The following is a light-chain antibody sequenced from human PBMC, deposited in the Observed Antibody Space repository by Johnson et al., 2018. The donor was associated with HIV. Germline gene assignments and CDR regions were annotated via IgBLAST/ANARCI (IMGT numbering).Light chain of an antibody. CDR3: GTWDTRMSVLYV. J-gene: IGLJ1*01. CDR1: SSNIGDNH. Sequence: QSVLTQPPSVSAAPGQKVTISCSGSSSNIGDNHVSWYQQLPGTAPKLLIYENNNRPSGIPDRFSGSKSGTSATLGITGLRTGDEADYSCGTWDTRMSVLYVFGSGTKVTVL. CDR2: ENN. V-gene: IGLV1-51*02.